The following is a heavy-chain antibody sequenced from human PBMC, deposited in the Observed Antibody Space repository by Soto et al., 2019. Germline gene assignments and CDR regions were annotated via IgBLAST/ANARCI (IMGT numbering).Heavy chain of an antibody. CDR2: INHSGST. J-gene: IGHJ6*02. V-gene: IGHV4-34*01. D-gene: IGHD3-9*01. Sequence: SETLSLTCAVYGGSFSGYYWSWTRQPPGKGLEWIGEINHSGSTNYNPSLKSRVTISVDTSKNQFSLKLSSVTAADTAVYYCARGPRYFDWLSPPYYYGMDVWGQGTTVTVSS. CDR3: ARGPRYFDWLSPPYYYGMDV. CDR1: GGSFSGYY.